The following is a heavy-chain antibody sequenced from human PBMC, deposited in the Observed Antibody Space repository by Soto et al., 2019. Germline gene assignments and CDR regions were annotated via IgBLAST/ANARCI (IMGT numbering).Heavy chain of an antibody. J-gene: IGHJ6*02. CDR2: INPGDYDT. CDR3: ARHEQFYYSYYGMDV. V-gene: IGHV5-51*01. CDR1: GYSFTTYW. Sequence: PGESLKISCQGSGYSFTTYWIAWVRQMHGKGLEWVGIINPGDYDTRYSPSFQGRVTISADRSISTAYLQWSSLKASDTATYYCARHEQFYYSYYGMDVWGQGTTVTVSS.